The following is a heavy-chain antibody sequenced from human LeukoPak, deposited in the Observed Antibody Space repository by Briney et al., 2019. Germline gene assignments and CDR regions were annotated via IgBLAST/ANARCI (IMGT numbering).Heavy chain of an antibody. CDR1: GFSLASHW. CDR3: ASSVAGTGGWFDP. D-gene: IGHD6-19*01. CDR2: INSDGSST. Sequence: GRSLTLSRPPSGFSLASHWMHWVRQAPGKWMVWVSCINSDGSSTSYADSVKGPFTISRDNAKNTLYLQMNSLRAEDTAMYYCASSVAGTGGWFDPGGQGTVVTVSS. J-gene: IGHJ5*02. V-gene: IGHV3-74*01.